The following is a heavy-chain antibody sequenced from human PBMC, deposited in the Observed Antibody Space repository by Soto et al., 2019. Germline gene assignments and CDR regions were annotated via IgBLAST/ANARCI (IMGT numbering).Heavy chain of an antibody. CDR3: ARGRIAARRGYYYYYMDV. D-gene: IGHD6-6*01. CDR1: GGSFSGYY. Sequence: SETLSLTCAVYGGSFSGYYWSWIRQPPGKGLEWIGEINHSRSTNYNPSLKSRVTISVDTSKNQFSLKLSSVTAADMAVYYCARGRIAARRGYYYYYMDVWGKGTTVTVSS. V-gene: IGHV4-34*01. J-gene: IGHJ6*03. CDR2: INHSRST.